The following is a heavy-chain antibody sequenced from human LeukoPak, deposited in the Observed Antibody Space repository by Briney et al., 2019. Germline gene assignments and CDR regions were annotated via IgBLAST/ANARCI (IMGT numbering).Heavy chain of an antibody. CDR1: GYTFTSYG. CDR3: ARDTLTMPTEPFDY. J-gene: IGHJ4*02. V-gene: IGHV1-18*01. Sequence: ASVKVSCKASGYTFTSYGISWVRQAPGQGLEWMGWISAYNGNTNYAQKLQGRVTMTTDTSTSTAYMELRSLRSDDTAVYYCARDTLTMPTEPFDYWGQGTLVTVSS. D-gene: IGHD1-1*01. CDR2: ISAYNGNT.